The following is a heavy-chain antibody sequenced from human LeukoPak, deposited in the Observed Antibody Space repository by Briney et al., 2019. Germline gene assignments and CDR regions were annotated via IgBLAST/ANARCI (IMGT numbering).Heavy chain of an antibody. V-gene: IGHV4-39*07. CDR2: IYYSGST. CDR1: GGSISSSSYY. D-gene: IGHD6-13*01. Sequence: PSETLSLTCTVSGGSISSSSYYWGWIRQPPGKGLEWIGCIYYSGSTYYNPSLKSRVSISIDTSKNQLSLKVSSVTAADTAVYYCASTGYSSSWYEGQIDYWGQGTLVTVSS. J-gene: IGHJ4*02. CDR3: ASTGYSSSWYEGQIDY.